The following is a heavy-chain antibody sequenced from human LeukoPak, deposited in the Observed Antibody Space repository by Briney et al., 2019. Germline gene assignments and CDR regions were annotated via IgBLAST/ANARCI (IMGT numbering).Heavy chain of an antibody. CDR2: ISAYNGNT. CDR1: GYTFTSYG. Sequence: ASVKVSCKASGYTFTSYGISWVRQAPGQGLEWMGWISAYNGNTNYAQKLQGRVTMTTDTSTSTAYMELRSLRAEDTAVYYCAKDFSQLDTIFGVVPWFDPWGQGTLVTVSS. D-gene: IGHD3-3*01. J-gene: IGHJ5*02. CDR3: AKDFSQLDTIFGVVPWFDP. V-gene: IGHV1-18*01.